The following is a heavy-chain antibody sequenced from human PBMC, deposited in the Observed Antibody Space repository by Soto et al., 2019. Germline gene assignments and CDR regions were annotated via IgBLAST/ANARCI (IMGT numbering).Heavy chain of an antibody. CDR3: ARMPGTTSTYYYYGMDV. J-gene: IGHJ6*02. V-gene: IGHV1-69*13. D-gene: IGHD1-1*01. CDR1: GGTFSSYA. Sequence: SVKVSCKASGGTFSSYAISWVRQAPGQGLEWMGGIIPIFGTANYAQKFQGRVTVTADESTSTAYMELSSLRSEDTAVYYCARMPGTTSTYYYYGMDVWGQGTTVTVSS. CDR2: IIPIFGTA.